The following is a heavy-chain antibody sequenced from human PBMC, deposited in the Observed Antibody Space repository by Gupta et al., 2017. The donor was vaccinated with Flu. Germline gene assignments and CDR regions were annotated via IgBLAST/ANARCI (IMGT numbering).Heavy chain of an antibody. CDR2: IIPILGIA. Sequence: QVQLVQSGAEVKKPGSSVKVSCKASGGTFSSYTISWVRQAPGQGLEWMGRIIPILGIANYAQKFQGRVTITADKSTSTAYMELSSLRSEDTAVYYCARGPYYYDSRGLEYFQHWGQGTLVTVSS. CDR1: GGTFSSYT. CDR3: ARGPYYYDSRGLEYFQH. D-gene: IGHD3-22*01. V-gene: IGHV1-69*02. J-gene: IGHJ1*01.